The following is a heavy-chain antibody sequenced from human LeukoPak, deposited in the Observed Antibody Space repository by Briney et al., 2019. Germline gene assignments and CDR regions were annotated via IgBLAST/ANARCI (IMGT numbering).Heavy chain of an antibody. J-gene: IGHJ4*02. V-gene: IGHV1-69*13. CDR1: GGTFSSYA. CDR3: ARGGHPYSSSSGIAY. CDR2: IIPIFGTA. Sequence: SVKVSCKASGGTFSSYAISWVRQAPGQGLEWMGGIIPIFGTANYAQKFQGRVTITADESTSTAYMELSSLRSEDTAVYYCARGGHPYSSSSGIAYWGQGTLVTVSS. D-gene: IGHD6-6*01.